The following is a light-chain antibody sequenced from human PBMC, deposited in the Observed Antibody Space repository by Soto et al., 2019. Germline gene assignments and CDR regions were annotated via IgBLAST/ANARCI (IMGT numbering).Light chain of an antibody. CDR1: SSDVGGYNY. CDR3: SSYADGNIYV. V-gene: IGLV2-8*01. J-gene: IGLJ1*01. Sequence: QSVLTQPPSASGSPGQSVTISCTGTSSDVGGYNYVSWYQQHPGKVPKVMIYEVNKRPSGVPDRFSGSKSGNTASLTVSGLQAEDEADYHYSSYADGNIYVFGTGTKVTVL. CDR2: EVN.